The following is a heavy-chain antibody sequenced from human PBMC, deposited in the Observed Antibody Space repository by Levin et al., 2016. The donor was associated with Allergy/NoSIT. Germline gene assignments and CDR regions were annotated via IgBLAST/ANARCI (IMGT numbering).Heavy chain of an antibody. Sequence: GESLKISCAASGFTFSNYGMHWVRQAPGKGLEWVAVISYDGSNKYYADSVKGRFTISRDNAKNTLYLQMNSLRAEDTAVYYCARDDGSGIEAFDIWGQGTMVTVSS. D-gene: IGHD6-13*01. V-gene: IGHV3-30*03. CDR2: ISYDGSNK. CDR1: GFTFSNYG. CDR3: ARDDGSGIEAFDI. J-gene: IGHJ3*02.